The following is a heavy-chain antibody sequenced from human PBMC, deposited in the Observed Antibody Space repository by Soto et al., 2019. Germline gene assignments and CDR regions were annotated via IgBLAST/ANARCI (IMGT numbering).Heavy chain of an antibody. V-gene: IGHV3-48*01. Sequence: EVQLVESGGGLVQPGGSLRLSCAASGFTFSTHSMNWVRQAPGKGLEWISYITSSDVTMYADSVKGRFTISRDNAKNSLYLQMNSLRGEDTAVYFCVGEVGFQLIYCGQGTLVTVSS. CDR3: VGEVGFQLIY. CDR2: ITSSDVT. J-gene: IGHJ4*02. CDR1: GFTFSTHS. D-gene: IGHD2-2*01.